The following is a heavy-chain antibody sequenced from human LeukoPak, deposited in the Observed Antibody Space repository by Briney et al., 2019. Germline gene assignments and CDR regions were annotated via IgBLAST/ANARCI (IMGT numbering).Heavy chain of an antibody. CDR3: ARITGYFDSGGSYYWGFFDY. D-gene: IGHD3-22*01. J-gene: IGHJ4*02. CDR2: MSDSGQT. V-gene: IGHV4-59*01. Sequence: PSETLSLTCSVSGVSMTNDRWTWIRQAPGKGLEWIGYMSDSGQTNYNPSLGSRATVSVDTSKSQCSLRLTSVTSADTAVYYCARITGYFDSGGSYYWGFFDYWGQGSLVTASS. CDR1: GVSMTNDR.